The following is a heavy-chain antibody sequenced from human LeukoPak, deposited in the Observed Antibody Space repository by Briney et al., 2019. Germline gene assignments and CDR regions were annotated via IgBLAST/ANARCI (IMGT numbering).Heavy chain of an antibody. CDR2: IKEDGSEK. J-gene: IGHJ4*02. CDR1: GFTFRSYW. Sequence: GGSLRLSCAVSGFTFRSYWMSWVRQAPGKGLEWVATIKEDGSEKNYVDSVKGRFIISRDNAKNSVYLQMNSLRAEDTAVYYCVRGGHYYVSCWGQGTLVTVSS. CDR3: VRGGHYYVSC. D-gene: IGHD3-10*02. V-gene: IGHV3-7*01.